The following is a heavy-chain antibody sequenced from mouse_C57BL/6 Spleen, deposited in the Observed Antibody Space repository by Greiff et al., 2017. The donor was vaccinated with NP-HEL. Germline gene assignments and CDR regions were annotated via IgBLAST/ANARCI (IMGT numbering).Heavy chain of an antibody. J-gene: IGHJ4*01. V-gene: IGHV1-82*01. CDR1: GYAFSSSW. Sequence: VQLQQSGPELVKPGASVKISCKASGYAFSSSWMNWVKQRPGKGLEWIGRIYPGDGDTNYNGEFKGKATLTADKSSSTAYMQLSSLTSEDSAVYFCARQITTVVATNAMDYWGQGTSVTVSS. D-gene: IGHD1-1*01. CDR3: ARQITTVVATNAMDY. CDR2: IYPGDGDT.